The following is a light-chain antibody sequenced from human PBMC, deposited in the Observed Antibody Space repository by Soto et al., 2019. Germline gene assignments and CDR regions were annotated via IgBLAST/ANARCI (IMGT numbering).Light chain of an antibody. CDR1: QSVSSSY. J-gene: IGKJ4*01. V-gene: IGKV3-20*01. CDR2: GAS. Sequence: EIVLTQSPGTLSLSPGERSTLSCRASQSVSSSYLAWYQQKPGQAPRLLIYGASTRATGIPARFSGGGSGTEFTVTISSLQPEDVATYYCQNYDNAPLTFGGGTKV. CDR3: QNYDNAPLT.